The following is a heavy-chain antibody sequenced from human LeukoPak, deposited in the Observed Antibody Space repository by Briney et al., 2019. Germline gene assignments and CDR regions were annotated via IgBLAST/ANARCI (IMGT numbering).Heavy chain of an antibody. Sequence: GGSLRLSCAASGFTFSNAWMSWVRQGPGKGLEWVGRIISKTDGGTTDYAAPVKGRFTISRDDSKNTLYLQMNSLKTEDTAVYYCTTPSTYYYGSYWGQGTLVTVSS. D-gene: IGHD3-10*01. CDR3: TTPSTYYYGSY. CDR1: GFTFSNAW. J-gene: IGHJ4*02. CDR2: IISKTDGGTT. V-gene: IGHV3-15*01.